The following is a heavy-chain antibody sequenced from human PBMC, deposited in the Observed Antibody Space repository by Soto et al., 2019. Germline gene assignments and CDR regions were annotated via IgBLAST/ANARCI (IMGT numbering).Heavy chain of an antibody. J-gene: IGHJ4*02. CDR3: AREDAMVRGVIDY. CDR2: ISSSSSYI. CDR1: GFTFSSYS. V-gene: IGHV3-21*01. Sequence: EVPLVESGGGLVKPGGSLRLSCAASGFTFSSYSMNWVRQAPGKGLEWVSSISSSSSYIYYADSVKGRFTISRDNAKNSLYLQMNSLRAEDTAVYYCAREDAMVRGVIDYWGQGTLVTVSS. D-gene: IGHD3-10*01.